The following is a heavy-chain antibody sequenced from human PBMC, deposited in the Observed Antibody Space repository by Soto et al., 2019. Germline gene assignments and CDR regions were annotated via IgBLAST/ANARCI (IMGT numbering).Heavy chain of an antibody. CDR2: INPSGGST. CDR1: GYAFTSYY. CDR3: ARGPIYYGSGSYYPYYFDY. D-gene: IGHD3-10*01. V-gene: IGHV1-46*01. Sequence: ASVKVSCKASGYAFTSYYMHWVRQAPGQGLEWMGIINPSGGSTSYAQKFQGRVTMTRDTSTSTVYMELSSLRSEDTAVYYCARGPIYYGSGSYYPYYFDYWGQGTLVTVSS. J-gene: IGHJ4*02.